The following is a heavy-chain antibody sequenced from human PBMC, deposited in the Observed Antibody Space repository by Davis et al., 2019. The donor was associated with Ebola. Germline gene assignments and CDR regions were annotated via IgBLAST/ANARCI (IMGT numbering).Heavy chain of an antibody. V-gene: IGHV3-13*01. J-gene: IGHJ5*02. Sequence: GESLKISCAASGFTFSSSEFHWVRQATGKGLEWVSAIGIGGDTYYPGSVKGRFSISRDNAKNTLYLQMNSLTAEDTAVYYCAVAGFYRFDPWGQGTLVTVSS. CDR2: IGIGGDT. CDR1: GFTFSSSE. D-gene: IGHD6-19*01. CDR3: AVAGFYRFDP.